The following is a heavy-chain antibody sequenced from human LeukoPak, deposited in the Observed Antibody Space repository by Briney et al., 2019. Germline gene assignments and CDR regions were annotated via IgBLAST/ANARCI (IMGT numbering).Heavy chain of an antibody. CDR2: INPDSDVT. J-gene: IGHJ4*02. D-gene: IGHD4-17*01. CDR1: GYTFTYYY. V-gene: IGHV1-8*02. CDR3: ATTRTTVTNPPV. Sequence: ASVKVSCKASGYTFTYYYIHWMRQAPGQGLEWMGWINPDSDVTSYAQKFQGRVTMTRNTSISTAYMELSSLRSEDTAVYYCATTRTTVTNPPVWGQGTLVTVSS.